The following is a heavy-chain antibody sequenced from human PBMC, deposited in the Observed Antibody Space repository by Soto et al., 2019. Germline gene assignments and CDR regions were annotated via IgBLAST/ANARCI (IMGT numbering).Heavy chain of an antibody. J-gene: IGHJ6*02. CDR1: GFTFSSYA. CDR3: AKDWGIAAAGPGLDYYYGMDV. Sequence: HPGGSLRLSCAASGFTFSSYAMSWVRQAPGKGLEWVSAISGSGGSTYYADSVKGRFTISRDNSKNTLYLQMNSLRAEDTAVYYCAKDWGIAAAGPGLDYYYGMDVWGQGTTVTVSS. D-gene: IGHD6-13*01. V-gene: IGHV3-23*01. CDR2: ISGSGGST.